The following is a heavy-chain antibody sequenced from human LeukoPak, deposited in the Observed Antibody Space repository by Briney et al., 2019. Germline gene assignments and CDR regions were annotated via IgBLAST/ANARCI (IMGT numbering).Heavy chain of an antibody. Sequence: GGSLRLSCAASGFSFSAHYMSWIRRAPGKGLEWLSYITGSSTIIKYADSVRGRFTISRDNAKNSVYLQMNSLRADDTGVYYCARYHHYFDYGGQGTLVTVSS. CDR2: ITGSSTII. CDR3: ARYHHYFDY. CDR1: GFSFSAHY. J-gene: IGHJ4*02. V-gene: IGHV3-11*04.